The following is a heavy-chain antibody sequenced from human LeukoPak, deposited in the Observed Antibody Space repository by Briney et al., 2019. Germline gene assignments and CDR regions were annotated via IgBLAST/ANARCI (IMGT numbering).Heavy chain of an antibody. J-gene: IGHJ4*02. D-gene: IGHD3-22*01. CDR3: ARDWGYWYFDY. CDR2: IYYSGST. Sequence: SETLSLTCTVSSGSISSSSYYWGWIRQPPGKGLEWIGSIYYSGSTYYNPSLKSRVTISVDTSKNQFSLKLSSVTAADTAVYYCARDWGYWYFDYWGQGTLVTVSS. V-gene: IGHV4-39*07. CDR1: SGSISSSSYY.